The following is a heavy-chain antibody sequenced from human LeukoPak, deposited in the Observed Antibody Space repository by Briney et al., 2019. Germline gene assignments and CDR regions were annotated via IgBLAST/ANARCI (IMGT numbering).Heavy chain of an antibody. CDR2: LSDSGGNT. V-gene: IGHV3-23*01. CDR3: AKVGDSPGGAYSAFDI. D-gene: IGHD2-21*01. J-gene: IGHJ3*02. Sequence: GGSLRLSCAASGFTFSSYGMSWVRQAPGKGLEWVSALSDSGGNTFYADSVKGRFTISRDNSKNTLYLQMNSLRAEDTAVYYCAKVGDSPGGAYSAFDIWGQGTMVTVSS. CDR1: GFTFSSYG.